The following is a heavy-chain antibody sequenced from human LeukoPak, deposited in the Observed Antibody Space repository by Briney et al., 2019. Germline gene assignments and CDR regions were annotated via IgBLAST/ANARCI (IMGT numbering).Heavy chain of an antibody. CDR3: ARGEAEAAAVS. D-gene: IGHD6-13*01. J-gene: IGHJ4*02. Sequence: SVKVSCKASGGTFSNYAISWVRQAPGQGLEWMGRIIPIFGTTNYAQKFQGRVTITTDESTSTAYMELSSLRSEDTAVYYCARGEAEAAAVSWGQGTLVTVSS. V-gene: IGHV1-69*05. CDR1: GGTFSNYA. CDR2: IIPIFGTT.